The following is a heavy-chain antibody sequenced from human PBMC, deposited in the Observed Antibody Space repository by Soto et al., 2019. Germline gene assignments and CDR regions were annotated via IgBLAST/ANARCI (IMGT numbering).Heavy chain of an antibody. D-gene: IGHD5-12*01. V-gene: IGHV1-69*13. J-gene: IGHJ4*02. CDR3: ARGPQEMATIDYFDY. Sequence: SVKVSCKASGGTFSSYSISWVRQAPGQGLEWMGGIIPIFGTANYAQKFQGRVTITADESTSTAYMELSSLRSEDTAVYYCARGPQEMATIDYFDYWGQGTLVTVSS. CDR2: IIPIFGTA. CDR1: GGTFSSYS.